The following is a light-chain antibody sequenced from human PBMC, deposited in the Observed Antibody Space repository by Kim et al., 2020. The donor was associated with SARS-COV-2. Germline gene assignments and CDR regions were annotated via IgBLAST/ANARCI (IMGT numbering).Light chain of an antibody. Sequence: GSVGDRINITWRGSEDNREHLRWYQVTTGKAPKLLIYDSSNSETGVPLRFTGTGSGTDFAFTITSLQPEDFVTYYCQQYESLPITFAQGTRLEIK. CDR2: DSS. J-gene: IGKJ5*01. CDR1: EDNREH. CDR3: QQYESLPIT. V-gene: IGKV1-33*01.